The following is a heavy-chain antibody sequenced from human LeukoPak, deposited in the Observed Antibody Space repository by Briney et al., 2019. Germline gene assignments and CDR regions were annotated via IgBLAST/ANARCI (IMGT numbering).Heavy chain of an antibody. CDR3: VKQGESYGDSVVDY. Sequence: GGSLRLSCAASGFTFSNAWMSWVRQSPGKGLAWVSAIRGNGGSTHYADSVKGRFTISRDNSKNTLYLQMNSLRAEDTAIYYCVKQGESYGDSVVDYWGQGTLVTVSS. CDR2: IRGNGGST. V-gene: IGHV3-23*01. CDR1: GFTFSNAW. J-gene: IGHJ4*02. D-gene: IGHD4-17*01.